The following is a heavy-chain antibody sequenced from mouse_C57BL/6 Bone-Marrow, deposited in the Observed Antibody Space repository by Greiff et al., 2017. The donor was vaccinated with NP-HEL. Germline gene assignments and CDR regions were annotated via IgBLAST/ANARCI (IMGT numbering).Heavy chain of an antibody. Sequence: QVQLKQPGAELVKPGASVKLSCKASGYTFTSYWMHWVKQRPGQGLEWIGMIHPNSGSTNYNEKFKSKATLTVDKSSSTAYMQLSSLTSEDSAVYYCARKSSGYVGYWGQGTTLTVSS. CDR1: GYTFTSYW. J-gene: IGHJ2*01. D-gene: IGHD3-2*02. CDR2: IHPNSGST. CDR3: ARKSSGYVGY. V-gene: IGHV1-64*01.